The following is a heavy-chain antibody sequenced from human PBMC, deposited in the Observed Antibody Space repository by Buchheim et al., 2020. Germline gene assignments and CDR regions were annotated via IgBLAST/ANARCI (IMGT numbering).Heavy chain of an antibody. D-gene: IGHD5-18*01. CDR2: LSGSGNTT. CDR3: AKVYHRGYSFVPFDY. J-gene: IGHJ4*02. CDR1: GFTFRFYA. Sequence: EVQLLESGGGLVQPGGSLRLSCSASGFTFRFYAMTWVRQAPGRGLEWVAGLSGSGNTTFYADSLKGRFTISRDNSKNKLYLQMNSLRVEDTATYYCAKVYHRGYSFVPFDYWGQGTL. V-gene: IGHV3-23*01.